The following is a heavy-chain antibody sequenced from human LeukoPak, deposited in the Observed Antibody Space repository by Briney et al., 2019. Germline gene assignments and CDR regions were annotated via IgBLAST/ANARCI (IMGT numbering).Heavy chain of an antibody. J-gene: IGHJ4*02. CDR3: VRVGGANFGVDITYLDS. CDR2: INWRGGIT. CDR1: GFNFNDYG. D-gene: IGHD3-3*01. Sequence: GGSLRLSCATSGFNFNDYGFTWVRQVPGKGLEWVAGINWRGGITGYGDSMKGRFTISRDNAKNSVFLQMNSLRAEDTAFYYCVRVGGANFGVDITYLDSWGQGTPVTVSS. V-gene: IGHV3-20*04.